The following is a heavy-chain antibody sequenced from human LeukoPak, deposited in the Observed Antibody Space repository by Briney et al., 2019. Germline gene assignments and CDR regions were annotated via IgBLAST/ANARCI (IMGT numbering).Heavy chain of an antibody. CDR1: GFTFNSYA. Sequence: PRGSLRLSCAASGFTFNSYAMHWVRQAPGKGLEWVAALVSYNGNTEYYADTVKGRFTVSRDNSKNALYPQMNGLRLEDTAVYYCARGRDYDSTGYLDYWGQGTLVTVSS. J-gene: IGHJ4*02. CDR3: ARGRDYDSTGYLDY. V-gene: IGHV3-30-3*01. D-gene: IGHD3-22*01. CDR2: VSYNGNTE.